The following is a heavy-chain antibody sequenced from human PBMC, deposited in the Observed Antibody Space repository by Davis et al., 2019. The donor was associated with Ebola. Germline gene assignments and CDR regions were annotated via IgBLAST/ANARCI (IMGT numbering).Heavy chain of an antibody. CDR3: AKDRTIRFLEWLPY. J-gene: IGHJ4*02. D-gene: IGHD3-3*01. CDR1: GFTFSSYA. V-gene: IGHV3-23*01. Sequence: GESLKISCAASGFTFSSYAMSWVRQAPGKGLEWVSAISGSGGSTYYADSVKGRFTISRDNSKNTLYLQMNSLRAEDTAVYYCAKDRTIRFLEWLPYWGQGTLVTVSS. CDR2: ISGSGGST.